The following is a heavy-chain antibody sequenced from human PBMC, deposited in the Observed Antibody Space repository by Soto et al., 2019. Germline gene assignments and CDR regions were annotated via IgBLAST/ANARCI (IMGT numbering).Heavy chain of an antibody. J-gene: IGHJ5*02. Sequence: PSETLSLTCTVSGVSISSSSYYWGWIRQPPGKGLEWIGSIYYSGSTYYNPSLKSRVTISVDTSKNQFSLRLSSVTAADTAVYYCARHPGVGAVAGSSGCFDPWGQGTLVTVSS. V-gene: IGHV4-39*01. CDR1: GVSISSSSYY. CDR2: IYYSGST. D-gene: IGHD6-19*01. CDR3: ARHPGVGAVAGSSGCFDP.